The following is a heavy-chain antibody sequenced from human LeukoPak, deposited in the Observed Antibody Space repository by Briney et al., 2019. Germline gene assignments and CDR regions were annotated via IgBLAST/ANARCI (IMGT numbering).Heavy chain of an antibody. CDR3: ETGFTTMAVDYFDY. V-gene: IGHV1-24*01. Sequence: ASVKVSCKVSGKTLSDLSIHWLRQPPGKGLEWLGGSDPEDGERIYAQMFRGRVTMTEDTSIDTAYMELSSLRSEDTAVYYCETGFTTMAVDYFDYWGQGTLVTVSP. D-gene: IGHD5-18*01. CDR1: GKTLSDLS. CDR2: SDPEDGER. J-gene: IGHJ4*02.